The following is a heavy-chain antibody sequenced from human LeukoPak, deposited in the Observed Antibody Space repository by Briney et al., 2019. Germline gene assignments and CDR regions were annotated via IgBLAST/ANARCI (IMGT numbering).Heavy chain of an antibody. V-gene: IGHV3-23*01. Sequence: GGSLRLSCAASGFTFTSYSMNWVRQAPGKGLERVSAISGGGGSTYYADSVKGRFTISRDNSKNTLYLQVNSLRAEDTAVYYCAKGGKWDVTPFDYWGQGTLVTVSS. J-gene: IGHJ4*02. CDR2: ISGGGGST. CDR1: GFTFTSYS. CDR3: AKGGKWDVTPFDY. D-gene: IGHD1-26*01.